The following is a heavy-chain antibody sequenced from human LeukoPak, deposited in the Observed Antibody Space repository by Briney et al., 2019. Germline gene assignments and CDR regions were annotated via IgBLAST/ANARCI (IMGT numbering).Heavy chain of an antibody. J-gene: IGHJ4*02. D-gene: IGHD1-20*01. CDR1: GFTFSSYS. V-gene: IGHV3-21*01. Sequence: GGSLRLSCAASGFTFSSYSMTWVRQAPGKGLEWVSSISSSSSYIYYADSVKGRFTISRDNAKNSLYLQMNSLRAEDTAVYYCARDNWNDVGYFDYWGQGTLVTVSS. CDR2: ISSSSSYI. CDR3: ARDNWNDVGYFDY.